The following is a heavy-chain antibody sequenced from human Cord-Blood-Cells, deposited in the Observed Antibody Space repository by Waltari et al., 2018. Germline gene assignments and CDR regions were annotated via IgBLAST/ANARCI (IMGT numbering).Heavy chain of an antibody. V-gene: IGHV3-15*01. CDR1: GFTFSNAW. J-gene: IGHJ4*02. CDR3: TTDPVF. Sequence: EVQLVESGGGLVKPGGSLRLSCAASGFTFSNAWMSWVRQAPGKGLEWVGRIKSKTEGGTTDYAAPVKGRFTISRDDSKNTLYLQMNSLKTEDTAVYYCTTDPVFWGQGTLVTVSS. CDR2: IKSKTEGGTT.